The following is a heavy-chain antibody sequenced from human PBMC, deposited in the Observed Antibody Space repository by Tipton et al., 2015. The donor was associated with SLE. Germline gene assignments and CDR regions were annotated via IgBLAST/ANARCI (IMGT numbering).Heavy chain of an antibody. V-gene: IGHV1-69*01. CDR1: GFTFSSYA. CDR3: ARDGGMATIRGAFDI. CDR2: IIPIFGTA. D-gene: IGHD5-24*01. J-gene: IGHJ3*02. Sequence: SCAASGFTFSSYAMSWVRQAPGQGLEWMGGIIPIFGTANYAQKFQGRVTITADESTNTAYMELSSLRSEDTAVYYCARDGGMATIRGAFDIWGQGKMVTVSS.